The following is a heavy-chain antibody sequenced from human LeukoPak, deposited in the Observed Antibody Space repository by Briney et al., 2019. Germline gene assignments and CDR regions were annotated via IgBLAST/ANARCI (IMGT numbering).Heavy chain of an antibody. CDR2: IIPIFGTA. Sequence: SVKVSCKASGGTFISYAISWVRQAPGQGLEWMGGIIPIFGTANYAQKFQGRVTITADESTSTAYMELSSLRSEDTAVYYCASPPGNTAMRMDVWGQGTTVTVSS. D-gene: IGHD5-18*01. J-gene: IGHJ6*02. V-gene: IGHV1-69*13. CDR1: GGTFISYA. CDR3: ASPPGNTAMRMDV.